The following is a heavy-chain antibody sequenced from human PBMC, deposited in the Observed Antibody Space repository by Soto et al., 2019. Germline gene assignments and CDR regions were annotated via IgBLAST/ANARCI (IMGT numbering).Heavy chain of an antibody. D-gene: IGHD5-12*01. CDR2: IGTAGDT. CDR1: GFTFSSYD. CDR3: ARGSGYDSMDY. J-gene: IGHJ4*02. Sequence: EVQLVESGGGLVQPGGSLRLSCAASGFTFSSYDMHWVRQATGKGLEWVSAIGTAGDTYYPGSVKGRFTISRENAKNSLYLQMNSLRAGDTAVYYCARGSGYDSMDYWGQGTLVTVSS. V-gene: IGHV3-13*01.